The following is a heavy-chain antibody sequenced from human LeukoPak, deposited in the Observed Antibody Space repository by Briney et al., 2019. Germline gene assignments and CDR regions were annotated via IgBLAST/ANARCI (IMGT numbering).Heavy chain of an antibody. V-gene: IGHV3-21*01. CDR1: GFTFSSYA. J-gene: IGHJ3*02. CDR2: ISSSSSYI. CDR3: ARERATAGPRDAFDI. D-gene: IGHD2-21*02. Sequence: GGSLRLSCAASGFTFSSYAMHWVRQAPGKGLEWVSSISSSSSYIYYADSVKGRFTISRDNAKNSLYLQMNSLRAEDTAVYYCARERATAGPRDAFDIWGQGTMVTVSS.